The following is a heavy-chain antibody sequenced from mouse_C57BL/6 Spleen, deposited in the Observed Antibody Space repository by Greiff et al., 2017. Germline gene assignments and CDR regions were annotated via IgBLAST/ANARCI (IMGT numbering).Heavy chain of an antibody. V-gene: IGHV1-77*01. CDR1: GYTFTDYY. D-gene: IGHD1-1*01. CDR2: IGPGSGSA. Sequence: QVQLQQSGAELVKPGASVKISCKASGYTFTDYYINWVKQRPGQGLEWIGKIGPGSGSAYYNEKFKGKATLTADKSSSTAYMQLSSLTSEDSAVYFCAKSFITTEASYWYFDVWGTGTTVTVSS. J-gene: IGHJ1*03. CDR3: AKSFITTEASYWYFDV.